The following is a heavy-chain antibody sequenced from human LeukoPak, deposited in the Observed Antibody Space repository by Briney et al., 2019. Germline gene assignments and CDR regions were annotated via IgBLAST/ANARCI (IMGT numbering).Heavy chain of an antibody. V-gene: IGHV5-10-1*01. Sequence: GEPLKISCKGSGYSFTSYWISWVRQMPGKGLEWMGRIGPSDSYTNYRPSFQGHVTISADKSISTAYLQWSSLKASDTAMYYCARIGYCSSTSCAGNWFDPWGQGTLVTVSS. CDR3: ARIGYCSSTSCAGNWFDP. D-gene: IGHD2-2*03. J-gene: IGHJ5*02. CDR2: IGPSDSYT. CDR1: GYSFTSYW.